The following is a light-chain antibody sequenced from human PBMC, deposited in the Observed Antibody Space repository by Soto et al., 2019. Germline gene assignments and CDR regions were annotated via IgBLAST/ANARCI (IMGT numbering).Light chain of an antibody. Sequence: EIALAHSPATLSFSPLARAHLXLRASQSVSRSYLAWYQQKPGLAPRLIIYDASTRATGIPDRFSGSGSGTDFTLTISRLEPEDFAVYYCQQYNNSLWTFGQGTKVDI. CDR1: QSVSRSY. V-gene: IGKV3D-20*01. CDR2: DAS. CDR3: QQYNNSLWT. J-gene: IGKJ1*01.